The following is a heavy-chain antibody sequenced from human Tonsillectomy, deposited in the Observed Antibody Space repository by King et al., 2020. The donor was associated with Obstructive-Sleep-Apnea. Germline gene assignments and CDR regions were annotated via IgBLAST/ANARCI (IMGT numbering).Heavy chain of an antibody. V-gene: IGHV3-7*01. Sequence: VQLVESGGGSVHRGGTLRLSCEAAGFTFSNYWMNWVRQAPGKGLEWVADIKQNGDEKYYGDSVKGRFTISRDNAKNSLYLQMTRLRVEDTAVYYCVREDYHGSGSSYFDSWGQGTLVTVSS. D-gene: IGHD3-10*01. CDR3: VREDYHGSGSSYFDS. J-gene: IGHJ4*02. CDR2: IKQNGDEK. CDR1: GFTFSNYW.